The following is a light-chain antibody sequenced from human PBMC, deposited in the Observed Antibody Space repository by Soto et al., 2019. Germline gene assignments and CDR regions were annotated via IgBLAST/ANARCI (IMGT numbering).Light chain of an antibody. J-gene: IGLJ2*01. Sequence: SYELTQPPSVSVFPGQTASITCSGDKLGDKYACWYQQKPGQSPVLVIYQDSKRPSGIPERFSGSNSGNTATLTISGTQAMDEADYYCQAWDSSTAWVVFGGGTKLTVL. CDR3: QAWDSSTAWVV. V-gene: IGLV3-1*01. CDR1: KLGDKY. CDR2: QDS.